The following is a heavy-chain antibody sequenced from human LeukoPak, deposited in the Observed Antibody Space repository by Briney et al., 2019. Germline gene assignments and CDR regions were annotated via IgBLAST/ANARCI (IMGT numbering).Heavy chain of an antibody. V-gene: IGHV4-59*01. CDR3: ARGRGPTIWYFDL. CDR2: IYYSGST. CDR1: GGSISSYD. J-gene: IGHJ2*01. Sequence: SETLSLTCTVSGGSISSYDWSWIRQPPGKGLEWIGYIYYSGSTNYNPSLKSRVTMSVDTSKNQFSLKLSSVPAADTAVYFCARGRGPTIWYFDLWGRGTLVTVSS. D-gene: IGHD3-10*01.